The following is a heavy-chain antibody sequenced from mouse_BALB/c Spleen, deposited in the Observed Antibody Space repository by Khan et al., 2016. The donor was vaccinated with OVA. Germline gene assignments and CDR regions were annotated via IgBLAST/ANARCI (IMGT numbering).Heavy chain of an antibody. V-gene: IGHV5-6*01. Sequence: EVELVESGGDLVKPGGSLKLSCAASGFTFSTYGMSWVRQTPDKRLEWVATISTGGSYTYYPASVTGRFTISRDNAKNTLYLQMSSLKSEDTAMLYCARLAYYYDSEGFAYWGQGTLVTVSA. CDR1: GFTFSTYG. D-gene: IGHD1-1*01. CDR3: ARLAYYYDSEGFAY. CDR2: ISTGGSYT. J-gene: IGHJ3*01.